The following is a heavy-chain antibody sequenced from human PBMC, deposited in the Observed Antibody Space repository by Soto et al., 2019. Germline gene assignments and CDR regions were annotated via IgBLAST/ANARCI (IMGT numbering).Heavy chain of an antibody. CDR3: ARVQAARQLFDY. D-gene: IGHD6-6*01. J-gene: IGHJ4*02. Sequence: PSETLSLTCAVSGYSISSGYYWGWIRQPPGKGLEWIGSIYHSGSTYYNPSLKSRVTVSVDTSKNQFSLKLSSVTAADTAVYYCARVQAARQLFDYWGQGTLVTVSS. V-gene: IGHV4-38-2*01. CDR2: IYHSGST. CDR1: GYSISSGYY.